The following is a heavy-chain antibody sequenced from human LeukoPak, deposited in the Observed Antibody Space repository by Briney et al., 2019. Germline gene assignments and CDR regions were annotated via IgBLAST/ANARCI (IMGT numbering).Heavy chain of an antibody. Sequence: GESLKISCRGSGYTFATFWIGWVRQKPGKGMEWMGYIYPGDSETRYSPSFQGQVTISADKSTSTAYLQWKSLQSSDTAMYYAVAGNGDYFGYWGQGTLVTVSS. V-gene: IGHV5-51*01. CDR2: IYPGDSET. CDR3: VAGNGDYFGY. CDR1: GYTFATFW. D-gene: IGHD6-19*01. J-gene: IGHJ4*02.